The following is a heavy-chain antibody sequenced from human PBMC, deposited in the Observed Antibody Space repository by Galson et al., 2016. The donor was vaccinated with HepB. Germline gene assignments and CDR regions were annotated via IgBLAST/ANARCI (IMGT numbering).Heavy chain of an antibody. CDR1: GYTFTTYN. CDR2: ISPSGGSP. D-gene: IGHD3/OR15-3a*01. J-gene: IGHJ4*02. V-gene: IGHV1-46*03. Sequence: SVKVSCKASGYTFTTYNIHWVRLAPGQGLEWMGIISPSGGSPNYAQKFQGRVTLTRDTSTSTVYMQLGSLRSDDTAVYYCTRGDGFWAGWTYWGQGTLVTVSS. CDR3: TRGDGFWAGWTY.